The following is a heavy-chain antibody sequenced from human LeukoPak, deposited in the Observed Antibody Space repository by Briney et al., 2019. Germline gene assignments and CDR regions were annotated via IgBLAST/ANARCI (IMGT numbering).Heavy chain of an antibody. J-gene: IGHJ3*02. D-gene: IGHD5-12*01. CDR1: GFTFSSYS. V-gene: IGHV3-21*01. Sequence: GGSLRLSCAASGFTFSSYSMNWVRQAPGKGLEGVSSISSSSSYIYYADSVKGRFTISRDNAKNSLYLQMNSLRAEDTAVYYCARDTYSGDAFDIWGQGTMVTVSS. CDR2: ISSSSSYI. CDR3: ARDTYSGDAFDI.